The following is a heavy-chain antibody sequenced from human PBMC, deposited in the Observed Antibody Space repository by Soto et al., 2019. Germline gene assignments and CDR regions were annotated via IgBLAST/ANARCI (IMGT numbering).Heavy chain of an antibody. V-gene: IGHV4-59*01. D-gene: IGHD2-21*02. CDR1: GCSISLDY. Sequence: PPETLSLTCTVAGCSISLDYWSCIRQPPGKGLELIGYIYYSGSTNYNPSLKSRVTISVDTSKNQFSLKLSSVTAADTAVYYCARDRIGYCGGDCYSGYYYGMDVWGQGTT. J-gene: IGHJ6*02. CDR3: ARDRIGYCGGDCYSGYYYGMDV. CDR2: IYYSGST.